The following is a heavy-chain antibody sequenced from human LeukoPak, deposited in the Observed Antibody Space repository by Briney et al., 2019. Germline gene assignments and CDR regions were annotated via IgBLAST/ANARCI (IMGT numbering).Heavy chain of an antibody. CDR1: GFTFINYA. CDR2: VSHSGGNT. D-gene: IGHD2-15*01. Sequence: GGSLRLSCAASGFTFINYAMSWVRQAPGKGPEWVSTVSHSGGNTYHADSVKGRFTISRDNSKNTLYLQMDSLRAEDTAVYYCAKDSGGSAWPKYFDYWGQGGLVTVSS. J-gene: IGHJ4*02. CDR3: AKDSGGSAWPKYFDY. V-gene: IGHV3-23*01.